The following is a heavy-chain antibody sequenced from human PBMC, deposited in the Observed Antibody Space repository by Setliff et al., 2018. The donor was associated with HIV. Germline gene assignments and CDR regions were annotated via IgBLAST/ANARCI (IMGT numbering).Heavy chain of an antibody. Sequence: PGGSLRLSCAASGFTFSNFAMSWVRQAPGKGLEWVSFIFSGDSTTHYADSVMGRFTISRDNSENMLYLQMNSLRAEDTAIYYCARDPSKRLGYYFQHWGQGTLVTVSS. J-gene: IGHJ1*01. V-gene: IGHV3-23*03. CDR1: GFTFSNFA. CDR3: ARDPSKRLGYYFQH. CDR2: IFSGDSTT. D-gene: IGHD7-27*01.